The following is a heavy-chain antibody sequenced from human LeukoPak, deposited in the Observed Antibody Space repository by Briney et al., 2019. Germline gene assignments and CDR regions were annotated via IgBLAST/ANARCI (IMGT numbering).Heavy chain of an antibody. CDR3: AREGSPYYYDSSGYLGLGIGAFDI. J-gene: IGHJ3*02. Sequence: GGSLRLSCAASGFTFSSYAMHWVRQAPGKGLEWVAVISYDGSNKYYADSVKGRFTISRDNSKNTLYLQMNSLRAEDTAVYYCAREGSPYYYDSSGYLGLGIGAFDIWGQGQWSPSLQ. D-gene: IGHD3-22*01. V-gene: IGHV3-30*04. CDR2: ISYDGSNK. CDR1: GFTFSSYA.